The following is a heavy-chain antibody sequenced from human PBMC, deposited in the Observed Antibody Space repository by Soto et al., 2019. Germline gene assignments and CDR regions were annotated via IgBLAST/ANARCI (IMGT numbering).Heavy chain of an antibody. D-gene: IGHD6-13*01. CDR1: GFAFSSYD. J-gene: IGHJ6*02. V-gene: IGHV3-13*01. CDR2: VGIAGNI. Sequence: EVQLVESGGGLVQPGGSLRLSCEASGFAFSSYDMHWVRPVKGKGLEWVSGVGIAGNIYFAGSVKGRFTVSREDAENSVFLEMKSLRVGDTAVYYCTRGGIAPGYGMDVWGLGTTVTVAS. CDR3: TRGGIAPGYGMDV.